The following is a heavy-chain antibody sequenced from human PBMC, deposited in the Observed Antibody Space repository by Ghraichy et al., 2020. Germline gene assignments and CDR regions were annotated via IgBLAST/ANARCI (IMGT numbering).Heavy chain of an antibody. V-gene: IGHV1-2*02. Sequence: ASVKVSCKASGYTFTGYYMHWVRQAPGQGLEWMGWINPNSGGTNYAQKLQGRVTMTRDTSISTAYMELSRLRSDDTAVYYCANTYYYDSSPRPFFDIWGQGTMVTVSS. CDR3: ANTYYYDSSPRPFFDI. D-gene: IGHD3-22*01. CDR1: GYTFTGYY. J-gene: IGHJ3*02. CDR2: INPNSGGT.